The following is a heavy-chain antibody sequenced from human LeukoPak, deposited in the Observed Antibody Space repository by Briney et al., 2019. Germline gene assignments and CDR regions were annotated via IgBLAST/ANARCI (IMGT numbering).Heavy chain of an antibody. V-gene: IGHV1-69*13. D-gene: IGHD3-10*01. Sequence: ASVKVSCKASGGTFSSYAISWVRQAPGQGLEWMGGIIPIFGTANYAQKFQGRVTITADESTSTAYMELSSLRSEDTAVYYCARGRTNMVRGVIRYYYYMDVWGKGTTVTISS. CDR2: IIPIFGTA. J-gene: IGHJ6*03. CDR3: ARGRTNMVRGVIRYYYYMDV. CDR1: GGTFSSYA.